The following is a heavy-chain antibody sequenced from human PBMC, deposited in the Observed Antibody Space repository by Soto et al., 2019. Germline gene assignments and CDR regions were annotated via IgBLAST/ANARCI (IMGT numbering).Heavy chain of an antibody. V-gene: IGHV3-23*01. CDR2: ISGSGGST. J-gene: IGHJ4*02. CDR1: GFTFSSYA. Sequence: GGSLRLSCAASGFTFSSYAMSWVRQAPGKGLEWVSAISGSGGSTYYADSVKGRFTISRDNSKNTLYLQMNSLRAEDTAVYYCAKDMITFGGVIVPYYFDYWGQGTLVTVSS. D-gene: IGHD3-16*02. CDR3: AKDMITFGGVIVPYYFDY.